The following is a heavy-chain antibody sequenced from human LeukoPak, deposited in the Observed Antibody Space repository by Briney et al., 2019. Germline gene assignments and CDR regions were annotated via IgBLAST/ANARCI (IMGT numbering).Heavy chain of an antibody. J-gene: IGHJ4*02. D-gene: IGHD1-26*01. CDR2: ISGSWGST. CDR1: GFTFSICA. V-gene: IGHV3-23*01. Sequence: GVCLRLSCAASGFTFSICAMRGVRQAPGRGREWVSAISGSWGSTYYADSVKGRFTISRDNSKNTMYLQMNSLSAEDTAVYYCAKDLIGGSYYGTYFDYWGQGTLVTVSS. CDR3: AKDLIGGSYYGTYFDY.